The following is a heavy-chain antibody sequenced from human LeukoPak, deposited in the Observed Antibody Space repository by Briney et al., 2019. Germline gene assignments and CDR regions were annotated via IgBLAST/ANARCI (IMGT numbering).Heavy chain of an antibody. D-gene: IGHD6-6*01. CDR1: GGSFSGCC. CDR2: INHSGST. CDR3: ARTSIAARPTDY. J-gene: IGHJ4*02. Sequence: SETLSLTCAVYGGSFSGCCWSWIRQPPGKGLEWIGEINHSGSTNYNPSLKSRVTISVDTSKNQFSLKLSSVTAADTAVYYCARTSIAARPTDYWGQGTLVTVSS. V-gene: IGHV4-34*01.